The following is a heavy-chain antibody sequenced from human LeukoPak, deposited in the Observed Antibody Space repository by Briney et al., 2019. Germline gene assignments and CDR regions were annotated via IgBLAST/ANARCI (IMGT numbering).Heavy chain of an antibody. CDR2: FYYTGST. D-gene: IGHD5-12*01. J-gene: IGHJ3*02. CDR3: ARHSRSGYGDYESAFDI. V-gene: IGHV4-39*01. Sequence: PSETLSLTCTVSGGSISSSCYFWAWIRQPPGKGLEWIGNFYYTGSTYYNPSLKSRITISVDTSKNQFSLKLRSVTAADTAVYYCARHSRSGYGDYESAFDIWGQGTMVTVSS. CDR1: GGSISSSCYF.